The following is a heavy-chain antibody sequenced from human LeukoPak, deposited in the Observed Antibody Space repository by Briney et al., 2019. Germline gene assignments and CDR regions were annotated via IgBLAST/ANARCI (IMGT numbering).Heavy chain of an antibody. J-gene: IGHJ5*02. CDR3: ARVMAVNPDWFDP. D-gene: IGHD5-24*01. CDR2: IYNTGST. V-gene: IGHV4-61*02. CDR1: GASISSESYY. Sequence: SETLSLTCTVSGASISSESYYWTWIRQPAGKGLEWIGRIYNTGSTKYNPSLKSRVTISIDTSKNQFSLKLNSVTAADTAVYYCARVMAVNPDWFDPGGQGTLVTVSS.